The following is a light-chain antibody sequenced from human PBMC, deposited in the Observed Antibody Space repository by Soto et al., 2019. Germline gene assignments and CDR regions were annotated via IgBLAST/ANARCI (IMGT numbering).Light chain of an antibody. CDR1: QSISRW. CDR3: QQYNTYLTWT. Sequence: DIQMTQSPSTLSASVGDRVTITCRASQSISRWLVWYQQKPGKAPKVLIYDASILASGVPSRFSGSGSGTAFTLTISSLQPDDFATYYCQQYNTYLTWTFGQGTKVEIK. V-gene: IGKV1-5*01. J-gene: IGKJ1*01. CDR2: DAS.